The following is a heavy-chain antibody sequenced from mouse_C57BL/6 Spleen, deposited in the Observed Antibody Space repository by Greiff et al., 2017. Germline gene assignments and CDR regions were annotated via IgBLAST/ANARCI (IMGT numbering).Heavy chain of an antibody. Sequence: LQESGAELVKPGASVKLSCKASGYTFTSYWIEWVKQRPGQGLEWIGEIYPGSGSTKYNEKFKGKATLTAEKSSDTAYMQLSSLTTEVSADYSGARTCGNCPCYFDYWGQGTTLTVSS. CDR3: ARTCGNCPCYFDY. CDR2: IYPGSGST. V-gene: IGHV1-9*01. D-gene: IGHD2-1*01. J-gene: IGHJ2*01. CDR1: GYTFTSYW.